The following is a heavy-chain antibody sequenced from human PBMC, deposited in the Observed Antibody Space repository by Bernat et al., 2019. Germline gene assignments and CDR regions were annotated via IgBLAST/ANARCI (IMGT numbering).Heavy chain of an antibody. J-gene: IGHJ4*02. CDR2: ISYDGSNK. V-gene: IGHV3-30*03. CDR3: AREGLGYYDSSGYDY. D-gene: IGHD3-22*01. CDR1: GFTFSSYG. Sequence: QVQPVESGGGVVQPGRSLRLSCAASGFTFSSYGMHWVRQAPGKGLEWVAVISYDGSNKYYADSVKGRFTISRDNSKNTLYLQMNSLRAEDTAVYYCAREGLGYYDSSGYDYWGQGTLVTVSS.